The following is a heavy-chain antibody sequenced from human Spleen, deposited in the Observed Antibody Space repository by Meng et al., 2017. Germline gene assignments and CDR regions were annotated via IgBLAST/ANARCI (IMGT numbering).Heavy chain of an antibody. CDR2: INPGDSTT. CDR1: GYTFSNYW. CDR3: ARRGSPGHYFDY. Sequence: GESLKISCKASGYTFSNYWIGWVRQMPGKGLEWMGIINPGDSTTRYRPSFQGQVTISADKSISTAYLQWSSLKASDTAMYSCARRGSPGHYFDYWGQGTLVTVSS. V-gene: IGHV5-51*01. D-gene: IGHD1-26*01. J-gene: IGHJ4*02.